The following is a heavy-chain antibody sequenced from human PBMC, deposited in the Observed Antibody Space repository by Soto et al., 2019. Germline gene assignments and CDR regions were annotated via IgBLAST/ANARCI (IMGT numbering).Heavy chain of an antibody. V-gene: IGHV4-34*01. J-gene: IGHJ5*02. Sequence: QVQLQQWGAGLLKPSETLSLTCAVYGGSFSGYYWSWVRQPPGRGLEWIGEINHSGSTNYNPSLKSRVTISVDTSKNQCSLKLSSVSDADTAVYYCARGLRWAVATWGQGTLVTVSS. CDR2: INHSGST. D-gene: IGHD6-19*01. CDR3: ARGLRWAVAT. CDR1: GGSFSGYY.